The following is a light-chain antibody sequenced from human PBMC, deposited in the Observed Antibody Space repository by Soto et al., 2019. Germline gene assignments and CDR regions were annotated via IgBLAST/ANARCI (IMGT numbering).Light chain of an antibody. V-gene: IGKV3-20*01. CDR3: QQNGRSPT. CDR1: QSVGGSS. CDR2: DTS. Sequence: ETVLTQSPGTLSLSPGERATVSCRASQSVGGSSLAWYQQRPGQAPRLLIYDTSKRATGIPDRFSGSDSASGTDFTLFINRLEPDDCGIFYCQQNGRSPTFGPGTKVDIK. J-gene: IGKJ3*01.